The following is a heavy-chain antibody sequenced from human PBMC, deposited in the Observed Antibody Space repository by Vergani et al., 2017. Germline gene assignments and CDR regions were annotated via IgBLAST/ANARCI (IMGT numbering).Heavy chain of an antibody. V-gene: IGHV1-69*08. D-gene: IGHD4-17*01. CDR3: AREWVYGDSWWYFDL. J-gene: IGHJ2*01. CDR2: IIPILGIA. CDR1: GGTFSSYT. Sequence: QVQLVQSGAEVKKPGSSVKVSCKASGGTFSSYTISWVRQAPGQGLEWMGRIIPILGIANYAQKFQGRVTITADKSTSTAYMELSSLRSEDTAVYYCAREWVYGDSWWYFDLWGRGTLVTVSS.